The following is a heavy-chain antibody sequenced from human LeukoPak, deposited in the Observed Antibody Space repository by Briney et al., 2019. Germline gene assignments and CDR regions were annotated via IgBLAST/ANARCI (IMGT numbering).Heavy chain of an antibody. CDR1: GFTFSSYG. J-gene: IGHJ6*03. CDR2: IWNDGSNK. V-gene: IGHV3-30*02. Sequence: PGGSLRLSCAASGFTFSSYGMHWARQAPGKGLEWVAVIWNDGSNKYYTDSVKGRFTISRDNSKNTLYLQMNSLRTEDTAVYYCAKDSYYYYIDVWGKGTTVTVSS. CDR3: AKDSYYYYIDV.